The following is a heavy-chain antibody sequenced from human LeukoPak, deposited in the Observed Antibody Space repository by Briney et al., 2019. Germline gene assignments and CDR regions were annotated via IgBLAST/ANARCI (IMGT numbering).Heavy chain of an antibody. V-gene: IGHV4-59*08. Sequence: PSETLSLTCTVSGGSISSYYWSWIRQPPGKGLERIGYIYYSGSTNYNPSLKSRVTISVDTSKNQFSLKLSSVTAADTAVYYCARYYYGSGSSFDYWGQGTLVTVSS. D-gene: IGHD3-10*01. J-gene: IGHJ4*02. CDR3: ARYYYGSGSSFDY. CDR2: IYYSGST. CDR1: GGSISSYY.